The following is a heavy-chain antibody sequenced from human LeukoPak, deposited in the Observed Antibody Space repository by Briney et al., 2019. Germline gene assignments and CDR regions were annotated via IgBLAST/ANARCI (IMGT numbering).Heavy chain of an antibody. CDR3: AREGYEDAFDI. D-gene: IGHD3-3*01. CDR2: IKTDGRRT. J-gene: IGHJ3*02. Sequence: GGSLRLSCAASGFTFSSYWMHWVRQAPGKGLVWVSRIKTDGRRTSYADSVKGRFTISRDNAKNTLYLEMNSLRAEDTAVYYCAREGYEDAFDIWGQGTMVTVSS. CDR1: GFTFSSYW. V-gene: IGHV3-74*01.